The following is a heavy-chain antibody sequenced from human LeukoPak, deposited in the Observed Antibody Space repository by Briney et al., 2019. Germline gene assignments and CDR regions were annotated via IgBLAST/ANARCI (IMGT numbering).Heavy chain of an antibody. Sequence: PGGSLRLSCAASGFTFSSYAMHWVRQAPGKGLEYVSAISSNGGSTYYANSVKGRFTISRDNSKNTLYLQMGSLRAEDMAVYYCARDYYGSGTQASYWGQGTLVTVSS. V-gene: IGHV3-64*01. CDR3: ARDYYGSGTQASY. D-gene: IGHD3-10*01. J-gene: IGHJ4*02. CDR2: ISSNGGST. CDR1: GFTFSSYA.